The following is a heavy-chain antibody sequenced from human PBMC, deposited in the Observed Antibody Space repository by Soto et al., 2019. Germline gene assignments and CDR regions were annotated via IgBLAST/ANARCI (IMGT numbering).Heavy chain of an antibody. J-gene: IGHJ4*02. D-gene: IGHD3-10*01. Sequence: EVQLSESGGDLIQPGGSLRLSCAASGFIFSSNAMSWVRQAPGKGLEWVSIISGSGSSTYYADSVKGRFTISRDNSQNTLSLQKNGLRAENTAVYYCAKMANFGDPRGGDYWGQGTLVTVSS. V-gene: IGHV3-23*01. CDR2: ISGSGSST. CDR3: AKMANFGDPRGGDY. CDR1: GFIFSSNA.